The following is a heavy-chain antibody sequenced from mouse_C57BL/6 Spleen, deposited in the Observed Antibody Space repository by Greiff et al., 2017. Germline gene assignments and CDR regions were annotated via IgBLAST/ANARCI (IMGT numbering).Heavy chain of an antibody. D-gene: IGHD1-1*01. CDR1: GYTFTDYE. Sequence: QVQLKQSGAELVRPGASVTLSCKASGYTFTDYEMHWVKQTPVHGLEWIGAIDPETGGTAYNQKFKGKAILTADKSSSTAYMELRSLTSEDSAVYYCTYYGSSAWFAYWGQGTLVTVSA. V-gene: IGHV1-15*01. CDR3: TYYGSSAWFAY. CDR2: IDPETGGT. J-gene: IGHJ3*01.